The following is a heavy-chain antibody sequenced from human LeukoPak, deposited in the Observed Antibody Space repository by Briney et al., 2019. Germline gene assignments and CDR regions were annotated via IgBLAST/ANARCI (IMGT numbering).Heavy chain of an antibody. D-gene: IGHD1-7*01. Sequence: TGGSLRLSCTASGFTFGDYAMSWVRQAPGKGLEWGGFIRSKAYGGTTEYAASVKGRFTISRGDSKSIAYLQMNSLKTEDTAVYYCTRYNWNYALFDYWGQGTLVTVSS. CDR3: TRYNWNYALFDY. CDR1: GFTFGDYA. J-gene: IGHJ4*02. CDR2: IRSKAYGGTT. V-gene: IGHV3-49*04.